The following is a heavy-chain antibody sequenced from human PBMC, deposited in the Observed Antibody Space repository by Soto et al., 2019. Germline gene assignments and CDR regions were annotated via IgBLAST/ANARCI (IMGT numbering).Heavy chain of an antibody. CDR1: GGTFSSYA. CDR3: ARDVIGHDNYETIGYYFDH. Sequence: SVKLYCKASGGTFSSYAISWVRQAPGQGLEWMGRIIPIFGTANYAQKFQGRITMTSDTSTSSVYMELRGLTSEDTAVYYCARDVIGHDNYETIGYYFDHWGPGTLVTVSS. CDR2: IIPIFGTA. V-gene: IGHV1-69*05. D-gene: IGHD3-16*01. J-gene: IGHJ4*02.